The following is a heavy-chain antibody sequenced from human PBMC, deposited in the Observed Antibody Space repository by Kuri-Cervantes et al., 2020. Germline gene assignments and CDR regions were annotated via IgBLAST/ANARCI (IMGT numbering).Heavy chain of an antibody. J-gene: IGHJ6*02. V-gene: IGHV1-2*04. CDR3: ARGLYDILACMDV. Sequence: ASVKVSCKASGYTFTGYYMHWVRQAPGQGLEWMGWINPNSGGTNYAQKFQGWVTMTRNTSISTAYMELSRLRSDDTAVYYCARGLYDILACMDVWGQGTTVTVSS. D-gene: IGHD3-9*01. CDR1: GYTFTGYY. CDR2: INPNSGGT.